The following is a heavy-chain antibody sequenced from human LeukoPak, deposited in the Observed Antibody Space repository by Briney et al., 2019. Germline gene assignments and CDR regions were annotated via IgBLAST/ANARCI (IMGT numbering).Heavy chain of an antibody. V-gene: IGHV3-48*03. CDR2: ISSSGSTI. CDR3: ARGVNSLAPFDY. D-gene: IGHD4-23*01. Sequence: QPGESLRLSCAASGFTFSSYEMNWVRQAPGKGLEWVSYISSSGSTIYYADSVKGRFTISRDNAKNSLYLQMNSLRAEDTAVYYCARGVNSLAPFDYWGQGTLVTVSS. CDR1: GFTFSSYE. J-gene: IGHJ4*02.